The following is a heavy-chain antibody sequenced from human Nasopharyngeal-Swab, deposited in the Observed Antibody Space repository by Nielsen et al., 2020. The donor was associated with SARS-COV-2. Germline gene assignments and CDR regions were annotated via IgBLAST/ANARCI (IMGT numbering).Heavy chain of an antibody. V-gene: IGHV3-23*01. J-gene: IGHJ4*02. CDR3: AKDRYDYVWGSYQGFDY. Sequence: GESLKISCAASGFTFSSYAMSWVRQAPGKGLEWVSAISGSGGSTYYADSVKGRFTISRDNSKNTLYLQMNSLRAEDTAVYYCAKDRYDYVWGSYQGFDYWGREPWSPSPQ. D-gene: IGHD3-16*02. CDR2: ISGSGGST. CDR1: GFTFSSYA.